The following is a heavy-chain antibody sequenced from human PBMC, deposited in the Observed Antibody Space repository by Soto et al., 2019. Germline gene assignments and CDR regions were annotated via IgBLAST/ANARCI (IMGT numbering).Heavy chain of an antibody. CDR2: IYHSGST. CDR3: ARRGSTAAGSYYYYCMDV. J-gene: IGHJ6*02. D-gene: IGHD6-13*01. V-gene: IGHV4-4*02. CDR1: GGSISSSNW. Sequence: SETLSLTCAVSGGSISSSNWWSWVRQPPGKGLEWIGEIYHSGSTNYSPSLKSRVTISVDKSKNQFSLKLSSVTAADTAVYYCARRGSTAAGSYYYYCMDVWGQGTTVTVSS.